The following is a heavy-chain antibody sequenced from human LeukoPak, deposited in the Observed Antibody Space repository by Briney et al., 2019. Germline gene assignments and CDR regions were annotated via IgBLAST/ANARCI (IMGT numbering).Heavy chain of an antibody. J-gene: IGHJ6*02. CDR3: ARGPVSTHDMDV. CDR1: GYTFTNYD. V-gene: IGHV1-8*01. CDR2: RNPNSGRT. D-gene: IGHD6-13*01. Sequence: GASVKVACKASGYTFTNYDINWVRQATGQGLEWMGWRNPNSGRTGFAQKFQGRLTMTADTSISTAYMELSSLTSDDTAVYYCARGPVSTHDMDVWGQGTTVTVSS.